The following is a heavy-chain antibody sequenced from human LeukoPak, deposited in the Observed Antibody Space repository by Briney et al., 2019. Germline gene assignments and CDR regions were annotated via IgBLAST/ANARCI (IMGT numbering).Heavy chain of an antibody. J-gene: IGHJ3*02. V-gene: IGHV1-18*01. CDR1: GYTFTSYG. Sequence: ASVKVSCKASGYTFTSYGISWVRQAPGQGLEWMGWISAYNGNTNYAQKLQGRVTMTTDTSTSTAYMELRSLRSDDTAVYYCARAVGRQLVLGAFDIWGQGTMVTVSS. CDR3: ARAVGRQLVLGAFDI. CDR2: ISAYNGNT. D-gene: IGHD6-13*01.